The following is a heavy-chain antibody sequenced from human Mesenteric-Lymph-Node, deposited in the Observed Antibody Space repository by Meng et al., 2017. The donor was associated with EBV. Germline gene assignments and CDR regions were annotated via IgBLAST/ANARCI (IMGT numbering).Heavy chain of an antibody. D-gene: IGHD2-2*01. Sequence: GQLQEWGPGGVRPSGPLAFTCAVSGGSIDRSNWWSWVRQPPGKGLEWIGEIFHSGITNYNPSLKNRVIMSVDKSTDQFSLNLISVTAADTAVYYCARESTGSTRILWGLFDYWGQGTLVTVSS. V-gene: IGHV4-4*02. CDR2: IFHSGIT. J-gene: IGHJ4*02. CDR1: GGSIDRSNW. CDR3: ARESTGSTRILWGLFDY.